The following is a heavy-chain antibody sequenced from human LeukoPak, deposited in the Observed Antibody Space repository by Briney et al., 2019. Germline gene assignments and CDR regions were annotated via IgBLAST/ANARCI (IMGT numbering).Heavy chain of an antibody. CDR2: IYYSGST. CDR3: ARAIAAAKWYFDY. J-gene: IGHJ4*02. D-gene: IGHD6-13*01. Sequence: SETLSLTCTVSGGSISSSSYYWGWIRQPPGKGLEWIGSIYYSGSTYYNPSLKSRVTISADTSKNQFSLKLSSVTAADTAVYYCARAIAAAKWYFDYWGQGTLVTVSS. V-gene: IGHV4-39*01. CDR1: GGSISSSSYY.